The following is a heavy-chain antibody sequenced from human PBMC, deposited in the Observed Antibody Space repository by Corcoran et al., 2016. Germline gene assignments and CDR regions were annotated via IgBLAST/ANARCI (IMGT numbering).Heavy chain of an antibody. Sequence: QLQLQESGPGLVKPSETLSLTCTVSGGSISSSSCYWGWIRQPPGKGLEGIGSIYYSGSTYYNPSLKSRVTISVDTYKNQFSLKLSSVTAADTVVDYWGRGGGVLGYCSSTSCPGNYYSVMDVWGQGTTVTVSS. CDR1: GGSISSSSCY. V-gene: IGHV4-39*07. D-gene: IGHD2-2*01. J-gene: IGHJ6*02. CDR2: IYYSGST. CDR3: GRGGGVLGYCSSTSCPGNYYSVMDV.